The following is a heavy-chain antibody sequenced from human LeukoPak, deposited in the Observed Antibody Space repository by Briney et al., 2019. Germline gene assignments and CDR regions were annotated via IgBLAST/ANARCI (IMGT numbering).Heavy chain of an antibody. CDR3: ARDPSTRARYFDL. J-gene: IGHJ2*01. Sequence: GGSLRLSCAASGFTFTAYWLNWVRQAPGKGLEWVSSISSSSSYIYYADSVKGRFTISRDNAKNSLYLQMNSLRAEDTAVYYCARDPSTRARYFDLWGHGTLVTVSS. CDR2: ISSSSSYI. CDR1: GFTFTAYW. V-gene: IGHV3-21*01. D-gene: IGHD3-3*02.